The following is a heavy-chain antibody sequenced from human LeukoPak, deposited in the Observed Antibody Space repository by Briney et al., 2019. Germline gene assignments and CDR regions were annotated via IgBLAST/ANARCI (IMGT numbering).Heavy chain of an antibody. J-gene: IGHJ4*02. D-gene: IGHD6-19*01. CDR2: IYNIGNT. V-gene: IGHV4-59*01. CDR1: GDSISNSY. CDR3: ARTVHYSSGWSPTYYFDY. Sequence: NPSETLSLTCNVLGDSISNSYWSWIRQPPGKGLEWIGHIYNIGNTNYNPSLKSRVTISEDTSKNQFSLRLSSVTAADTAVYFCARTVHYSSGWSPTYYFDYWGQGTLVTVSS.